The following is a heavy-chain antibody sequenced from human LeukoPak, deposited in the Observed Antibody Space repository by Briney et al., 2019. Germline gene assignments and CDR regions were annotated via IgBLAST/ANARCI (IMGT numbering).Heavy chain of an antibody. CDR1: GYTFTGYY. CDR3: ARDQYVVGYCSSTSCYDDAFDI. CDR2: IIPIFGTA. D-gene: IGHD2-2*01. J-gene: IGHJ3*02. V-gene: IGHV1-69*13. Sequence: SVKVSCKASGYTFTGYYMHWARQAPGQGLEWMGGIIPIFGTANYAQKFQGRVTITADESASTAYMELSSLRSEDTAVYYCARDQYVVGYCSSTSCYDDAFDIWGQGTMVTVSS.